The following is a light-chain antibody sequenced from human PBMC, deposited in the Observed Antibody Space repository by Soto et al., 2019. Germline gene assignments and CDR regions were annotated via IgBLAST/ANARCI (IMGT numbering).Light chain of an antibody. J-gene: IGLJ1*01. V-gene: IGLV2-11*01. CDR1: SSDVGAYNY. CDR3: CSYAGSPYV. Sequence: QSALTQPRSVSGSPGQSVTISCTGASSDVGAYNYVSWYQQHPGKAPKRMIYDVSTRPSGVPDRFSGSKSGTTASLTISGLQAEDEADYYCCSYAGSPYVFGTGTKLTVL. CDR2: DVS.